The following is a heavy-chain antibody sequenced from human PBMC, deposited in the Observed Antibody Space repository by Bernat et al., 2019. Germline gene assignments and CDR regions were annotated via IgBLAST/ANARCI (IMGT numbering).Heavy chain of an antibody. CDR2: IKQDGSEK. D-gene: IGHD2-2*01. V-gene: IGHV3-7*03. CDR3: AGDGGEYCSSTSCYSGY. Sequence: EVQLVESGGGLVQPGGSLRLSCAASGFTFSSYWMSWVRQAPGKGLEWVANIKQDGSEKYYVDSVKGRFTISRDNAKNSLYLQMNSLRAEDTAVYYCAGDGGEYCSSTSCYSGYWGQGTLVTVSS. CDR1: GFTFSSYW. J-gene: IGHJ4*02.